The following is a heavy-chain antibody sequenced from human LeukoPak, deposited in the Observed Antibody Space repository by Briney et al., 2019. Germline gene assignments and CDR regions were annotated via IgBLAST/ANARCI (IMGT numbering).Heavy chain of an antibody. CDR1: GFTFSDYY. V-gene: IGHV3-11*05. J-gene: IGHJ4*02. CDR2: IGSSSSYT. CDR3: ARAGSASPYCGGDCYYDY. D-gene: IGHD2-21*02. Sequence: GGSLRLSCAASGFTFSDYYMSWIRQAPGKGLEWVSHIGSSSSYTNYADSEKGRFTISRDNAKNSLYLQMNSLRADDTAVYYCARAGSASPYCGGDCYYDYWGQGTLVTVSS.